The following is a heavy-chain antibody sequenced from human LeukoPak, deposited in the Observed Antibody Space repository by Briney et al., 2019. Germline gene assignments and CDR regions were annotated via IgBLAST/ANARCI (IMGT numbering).Heavy chain of an antibody. CDR3: ARVIRYCSSTSCSGYYFDY. J-gene: IGHJ4*02. D-gene: IGHD2-2*01. Sequence: GGSLRLSCAASGFTFSSYWMHWVRQAPGKGLVWISRINSDGSSTSYADSVKGRFTISRDNAKNTLYLQMNSLRDEDTAVYYCARVIRYCSSTSCSGYYFDYWGQGTLVTVSS. CDR2: INSDGSST. V-gene: IGHV3-74*01. CDR1: GFTFSSYW.